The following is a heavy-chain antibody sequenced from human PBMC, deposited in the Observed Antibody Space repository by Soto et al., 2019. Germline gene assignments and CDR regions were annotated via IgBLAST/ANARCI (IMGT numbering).Heavy chain of an antibody. CDR2: IYSGGST. CDR1: GFTFSSYS. CDR3: ARDHFCTNGVCYRGYFDY. V-gene: IGHV3-66*01. Sequence: GGSLRLSCAASGFTFSSYSMNWVRQAPGKGLEWVSVIYSGGSTYYADSVKGRFTISRDNSKNTLYLQMNSLRAEDTAVYYCARDHFCTNGVCYRGYFDYWGQGTLVTVSS. J-gene: IGHJ4*01. D-gene: IGHD2-8*01.